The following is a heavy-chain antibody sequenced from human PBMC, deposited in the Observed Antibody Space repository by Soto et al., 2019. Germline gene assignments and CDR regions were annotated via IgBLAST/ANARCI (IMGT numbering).Heavy chain of an antibody. CDR2: INPNSGGT. CDR3: ARHYYGSGSQDNWFDP. J-gene: IGHJ5*02. D-gene: IGHD3-10*01. Sequence: EASVKVSCKAFGYIFTGYYMHWVRQAPGQGLEWMGWINPNSGGTNYAQKFQGWVTMTRDTSISTAYMELSRLRSDDTAVYYCARHYYGSGSQDNWFDPWGQGTLVTVSS. CDR1: GYIFTGYY. V-gene: IGHV1-2*04.